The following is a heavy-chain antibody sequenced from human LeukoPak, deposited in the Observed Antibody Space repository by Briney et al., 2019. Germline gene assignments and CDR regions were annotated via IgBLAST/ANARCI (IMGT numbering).Heavy chain of an antibody. D-gene: IGHD6-6*01. CDR1: GFTFSSYG. Sequence: PGGSLRLSCAASGFTFSSYGMHWVRQAPGKGLEWVAFIRYDGSNKYYADSVKGRFTISRDNSKNTLYLQMNSLRAEDTAVYYCAKDYYRSSLDAFDIWGQGTMVTVSS. CDR3: AKDYYRSSLDAFDI. V-gene: IGHV3-30*02. CDR2: IRYDGSNK. J-gene: IGHJ3*02.